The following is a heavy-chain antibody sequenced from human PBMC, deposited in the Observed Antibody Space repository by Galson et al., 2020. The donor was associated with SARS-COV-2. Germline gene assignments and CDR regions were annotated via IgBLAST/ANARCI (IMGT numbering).Heavy chain of an antibody. D-gene: IGHD2-2*01. CDR2: IYYSGST. V-gene: IGHV4-39*01. J-gene: IGHJ5*02. CDR1: GGSISSSSYY. CDR3: ARHVKDQLVFFLPGWFGP. Sequence: SETMSLTCTVSGGSISSSSYYWGRIRQPPGNGLEWIGSIYYSGSTYYNPSLKTRVTISVDTSKNQFSLTLSSVTAADTAVYYCARHVKDQLVFFLPGWFGPWGQGTLVTVSS.